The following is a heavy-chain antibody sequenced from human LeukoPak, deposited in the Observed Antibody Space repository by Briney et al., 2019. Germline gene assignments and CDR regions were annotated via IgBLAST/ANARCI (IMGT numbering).Heavy chain of an antibody. CDR2: ISAYNGNT. Sequence: ASVKVSCKASGYTSTSYGISWVRQAPGQGLEWMGWISAYNGNTNYAQKLQGRVTMTTDTSTSTAYMELRSLRSDDTAVYYCARVWVAAALSGWFDPWGQGTLVTVSS. V-gene: IGHV1-18*01. D-gene: IGHD6-13*01. CDR3: ARVWVAAALSGWFDP. CDR1: GYTSTSYG. J-gene: IGHJ5*02.